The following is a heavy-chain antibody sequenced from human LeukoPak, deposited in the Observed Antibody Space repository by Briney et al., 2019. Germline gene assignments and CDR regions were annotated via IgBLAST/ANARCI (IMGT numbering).Heavy chain of an antibody. Sequence: GGPLRLSCAASGFTFSSYAMSWVRQAPGKGLEWVSAISGSGGSTYYADSVKGRFTISRDNSKNTLYLQMNSLRAEDTAVYYCAKDIGMVRESEFDYWGQGTLVTVSS. CDR3: AKDIGMVRESEFDY. J-gene: IGHJ4*02. V-gene: IGHV3-23*01. CDR1: GFTFSSYA. D-gene: IGHD3-10*01. CDR2: ISGSGGST.